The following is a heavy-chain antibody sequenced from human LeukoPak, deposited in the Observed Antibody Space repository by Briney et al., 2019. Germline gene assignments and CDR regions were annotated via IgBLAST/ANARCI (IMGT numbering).Heavy chain of an antibody. CDR1: RFTFSSYD. J-gene: IGHJ4*02. Sequence: QTGRSLRLSCAASRFTFSSYDMHWVRQAPGKGLEWVAVISYDGSDKYYADSVKGRFTISRDNSKNTLYLQMNSLRAEDTAVYYCAKDFDRGWYYFDYWGQGTLVTVSS. V-gene: IGHV3-30*18. CDR3: AKDFDRGWYYFDY. D-gene: IGHD6-19*01. CDR2: ISYDGSDK.